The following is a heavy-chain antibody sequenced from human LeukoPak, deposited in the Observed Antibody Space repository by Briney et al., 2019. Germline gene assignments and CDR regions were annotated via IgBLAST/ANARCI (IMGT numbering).Heavy chain of an antibody. Sequence: GESLKISCKGSGYSFTSYWIGWVRQMPGKGLEWMGIIYPGDSDTRYSPSFQGQVTISADKSISTAYLQWSSLKASDTAMYYCARHRGSVTTNYYYYMGVWGKGTTVTVSS. D-gene: IGHD4-17*01. V-gene: IGHV5-51*01. CDR3: ARHRGSVTTNYYYYMGV. J-gene: IGHJ6*03. CDR2: IYPGDSDT. CDR1: GYSFTSYW.